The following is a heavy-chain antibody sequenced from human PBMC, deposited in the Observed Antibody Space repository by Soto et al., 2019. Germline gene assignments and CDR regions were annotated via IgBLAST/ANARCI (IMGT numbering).Heavy chain of an antibody. CDR2: ISSNGGST. Sequence: GGSLRLSCSASGFTFSSYAMHWVRQAPGKGLEYVSAISSNGGSTYYADSVKGRFTISRENSKNTLYLQMSSLRAEDTAVYYCVRRASKESDAFDIWGQGTMVTVSS. J-gene: IGHJ3*02. V-gene: IGHV3-64D*06. CDR3: VRRASKESDAFDI. CDR1: GFTFSSYA.